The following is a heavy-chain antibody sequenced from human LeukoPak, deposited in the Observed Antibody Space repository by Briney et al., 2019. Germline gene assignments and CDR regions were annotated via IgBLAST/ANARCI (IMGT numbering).Heavy chain of an antibody. CDR3: AILAGYRVPY. CDR1: GGSISSSSYY. Sequence: SETLSLTCTVSGGSISSSSYYWGLIRQPPGKGLEWIRSIYYSGSTYYDPSLKSRVTLSVDTSKNQFSLKVSSVTAADTAVYYCAILAGYRVPYWGQGSLVIVSS. D-gene: IGHD5-24*01. CDR2: IYYSGST. J-gene: IGHJ4*02. V-gene: IGHV4-39*01.